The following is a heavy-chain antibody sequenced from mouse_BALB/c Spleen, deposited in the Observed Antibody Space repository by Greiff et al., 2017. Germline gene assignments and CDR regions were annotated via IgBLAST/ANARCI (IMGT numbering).Heavy chain of an antibody. CDR1: GYTFTSYY. V-gene: IGHV1S81*02. Sequence: QVQLQQSGAELVNPGASVKLSCKASGYTFTSYYMYWVKQRPGQGLEWIGEINPSNGGTNFNEKFKSKATLTVDKSSSTAYMQLSSLTSEDSAVYYCTRVDYWGQGTTLTVSS. CDR2: INPSNGGT. J-gene: IGHJ2*01. CDR3: TRVDY.